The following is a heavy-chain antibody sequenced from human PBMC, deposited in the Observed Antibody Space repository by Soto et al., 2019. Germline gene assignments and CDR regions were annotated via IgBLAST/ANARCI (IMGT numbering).Heavy chain of an antibody. CDR1: GYSFTSYW. J-gene: IGHJ3*02. Sequence: GESLKISCKGSGYSFTSYWIGWVRQMPGKGLEWMGIIYPGDSDTRYSPSFQGQVTISADKSISTAYLQWSRLQASDTAMYYCASLLGALWFGERHYAFDIWGQGTMVTVSS. D-gene: IGHD3-10*01. CDR2: IYPGDSDT. V-gene: IGHV5-51*01. CDR3: ASLLGALWFGERHYAFDI.